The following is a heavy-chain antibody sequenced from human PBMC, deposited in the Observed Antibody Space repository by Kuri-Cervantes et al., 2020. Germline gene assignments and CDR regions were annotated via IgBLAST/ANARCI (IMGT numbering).Heavy chain of an antibody. D-gene: IGHD1-1*01. CDR3: ARVTRRYNWNDLSRDYYYMDV. CDR2: INAGNGNT. CDR1: GYTFTSYA. V-gene: IGHV1-3*01. J-gene: IGHJ6*03. Sequence: ASVKVSCKASGYTFTSYAMHWVRQAPGQRLEWMGWINAGNGNTKYSQKFQGRVTITRDTSTSTAYMELRSLRSDDTAVYYCARVTRRYNWNDLSRDYYYMDVWGKGTTVTVSS.